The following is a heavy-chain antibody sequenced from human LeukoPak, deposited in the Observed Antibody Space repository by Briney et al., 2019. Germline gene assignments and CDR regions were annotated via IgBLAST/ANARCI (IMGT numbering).Heavy chain of an antibody. J-gene: IGHJ5*02. CDR2: IYYSGNT. V-gene: IGHV4-30-4*01. CDR3: ARVDLYSSSWRASNWFDP. CDR1: GGSISSDDYY. D-gene: IGHD6-13*01. Sequence: SETLSLTCTVSGGSISSDDYYWSWIRQPPGKGLEWIGYIYYSGNTYYNPSLKSRVTISVDTSKKQFSLQLSSVTAADTAVYYCARVDLYSSSWRASNWFDPWGQGTLVTVSS.